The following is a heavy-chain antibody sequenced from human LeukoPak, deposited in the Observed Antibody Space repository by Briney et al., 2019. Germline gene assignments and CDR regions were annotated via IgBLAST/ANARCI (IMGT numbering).Heavy chain of an antibody. Sequence: PSETLSLTCTVSGGSISSSSYYWVWIRQPPGKGLQWIGSIYYSGSTYYNPSLKSRVTISVDTSKNQFSLKLSSVTAADTAVYYCARIGSYLSWGQGTLVTVSS. V-gene: IGHV4-39*07. CDR3: ARIGSYLS. CDR1: GGSISSSSYY. CDR2: IYYSGST. D-gene: IGHD1-26*01. J-gene: IGHJ4*02.